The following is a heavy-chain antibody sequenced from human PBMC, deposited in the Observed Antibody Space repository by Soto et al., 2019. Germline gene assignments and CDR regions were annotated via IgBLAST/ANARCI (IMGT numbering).Heavy chain of an antibody. CDR3: ARWCAYCSSRSTPPPPYYYYYGMDV. V-gene: IGHV4-59*01. CDR1: GGSISSYY. CDR2: IYYSGST. Sequence: QVQLQEPGPGLVKPSETLSLTCTVSGGSISSYYWSWIRQPPGKGLEWIGYIYYSGSTNYNPSLKSRVTISVDTCTNQFSLILSSVTAADTAVYYCARWCAYCSSRSTPPPPYYYYYGMDVWGQGTTVTVSS. J-gene: IGHJ6*02. D-gene: IGHD6-13*01.